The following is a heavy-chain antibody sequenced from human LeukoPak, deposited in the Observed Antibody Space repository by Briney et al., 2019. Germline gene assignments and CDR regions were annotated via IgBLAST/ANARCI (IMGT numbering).Heavy chain of an antibody. CDR2: IRSRGGTI. CDR1: GFMFSSYE. J-gene: IGHJ6*03. CDR3: ARANRGSMKWDLYYYYYMDV. Sequence: PGGSLRLSCAASGFMFSSYEMNWVRQAPGKGLEWVSYIRSRGGTIYYADSVKGRFTISRDNAKNSLYLQMNSLRAEDTALYYCARANRGSMKWDLYYYYYMDVWGKGTTVTVSS. V-gene: IGHV3-48*03. D-gene: IGHD7-27*01.